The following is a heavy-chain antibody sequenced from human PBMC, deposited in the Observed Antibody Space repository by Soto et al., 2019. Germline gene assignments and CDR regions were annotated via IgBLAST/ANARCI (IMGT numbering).Heavy chain of an antibody. Sequence: PGGSLILSCAASGFTFSDHYMDWVRQAPGKGLEWVARTRNKANSYTTEYAASVKGRFTISRDESRNLLYLQMNSLRAEDTAVYYCARDPSRGNSWARYFDLWGRGTLVTVSS. CDR3: ARDPSRGNSWARYFDL. CDR1: GFTFSDHY. J-gene: IGHJ2*01. V-gene: IGHV3-72*01. CDR2: TRNKANSYTT. D-gene: IGHD1-26*01.